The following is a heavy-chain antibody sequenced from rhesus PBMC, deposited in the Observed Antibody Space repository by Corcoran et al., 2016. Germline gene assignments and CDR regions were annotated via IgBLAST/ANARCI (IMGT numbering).Heavy chain of an antibody. Sequence: QLQLQESGPGLVKPSETLSLTRVVSGGSISSSYWSWFRQAPGEGLEWIGFIYGSSSSTNCNPSLKSRVTLSVDTSKNQLSLKLSSVTAADTAVYYCASGRAAATVYWGQGVLVTVSS. CDR3: ASGRAAATVY. J-gene: IGHJ4*01. D-gene: IGHD6-43*01. V-gene: IGHV4-169*02. CDR1: GGSISSSY. CDR2: IYGSSSST.